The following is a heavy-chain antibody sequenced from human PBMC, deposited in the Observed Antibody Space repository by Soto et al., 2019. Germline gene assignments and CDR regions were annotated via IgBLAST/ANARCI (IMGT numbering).Heavy chain of an antibody. V-gene: IGHV1-2*02. CDR2: INPNTGGT. CDR1: VYTFTHYY. CDR3: AKDQLTGTPGRYYYYYYGMDV. Sequence: SVKVSCNSSVYTFTHYYIHMVRQAPGQGLECLGWINPNTGGTKYSQKFHGRVTMTRDTSISTAYIEVGRLTYDDTAVYYCAKDQLTGTPGRYYYYYYGMDVWGQGTTVTVSS. D-gene: IGHD1-7*01. J-gene: IGHJ6*02.